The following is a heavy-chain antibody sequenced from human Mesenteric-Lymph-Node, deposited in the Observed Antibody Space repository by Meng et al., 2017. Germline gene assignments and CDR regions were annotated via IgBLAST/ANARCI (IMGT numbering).Heavy chain of an antibody. CDR2: IYYSGST. J-gene: IGHJ4*02. V-gene: IGHV4-59*08. D-gene: IGHD3-10*01. Sequence: QVQLQESGPGLVKPSETLSPTCTVSGGSISSYYWSWIRQPPGKGLEWIGHIYYSGSTNYNPSLKSRVTISVDTSKNQFSLKLSSVTATDTAVYYCARQSGYFDYWGQGTLVTASS. CDR1: GGSISSYY. CDR3: ARQSGYFDY.